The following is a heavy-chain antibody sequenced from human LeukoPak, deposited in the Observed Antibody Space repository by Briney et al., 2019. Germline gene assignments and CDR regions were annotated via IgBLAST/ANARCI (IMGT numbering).Heavy chain of an antibody. D-gene: IGHD5-18*01. CDR3: AIAGTEGYSYGDY. J-gene: IGHJ4*02. CDR1: GYTFTGDY. CDR2: INPNSGGT. V-gene: IGHV1-2*02. Sequence: ASVKVSCTASGYTFTGDYMHWVRQAPGQGLEWMGWINPNSGGTNYAQKFQGRVTMTRDTSISTAYMELSRLRSDDTAVYYCAIAGTEGYSYGDYWGQGTLVTVSS.